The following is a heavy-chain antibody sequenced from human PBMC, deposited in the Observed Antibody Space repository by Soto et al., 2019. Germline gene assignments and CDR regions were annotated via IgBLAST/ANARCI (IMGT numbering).Heavy chain of an antibody. V-gene: IGHV1-18*01. Sequence: QVHLVQSGAEVKKPGASVKVSCKGSGYAFTTYGITWVRQAPVQGLEWMGWISAHNCNTNYAQKLQGRVTVTRDTSTSTAYMELRSLRSDDTAVYYCARGRYGDYWGQGALVTVSS. D-gene: IGHD1-1*01. J-gene: IGHJ4*02. CDR1: GYAFTTYG. CDR2: ISAHNCNT. CDR3: ARGRYGDY.